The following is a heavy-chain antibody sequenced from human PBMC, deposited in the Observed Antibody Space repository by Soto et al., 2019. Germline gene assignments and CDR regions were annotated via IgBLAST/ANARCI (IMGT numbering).Heavy chain of an antibody. D-gene: IGHD3-22*01. Sequence: QVQLVQSGAEVRKPGSSVKVSCKASGGTFSRHAISWVRQAPGQGLEWMGGIIPIFGTAIHAQKCQGRVTIIADESTSTVYMELSSLRSEDTAMYYCARGWGYDSNDYYYAYWGQGTLVIVSS. CDR3: ARGWGYDSNDYYYAY. CDR2: IIPIFGTA. CDR1: GGTFSRHA. V-gene: IGHV1-69*01. J-gene: IGHJ4*02.